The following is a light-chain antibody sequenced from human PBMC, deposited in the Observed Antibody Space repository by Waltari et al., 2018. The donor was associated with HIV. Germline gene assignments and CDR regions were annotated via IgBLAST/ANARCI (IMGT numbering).Light chain of an antibody. Sequence: SSALTQTPSVSVSPGQTATITCSGEAFPSRYAHWYHQRAGQAPFLVIYQDHKRTAGRPDRFSGSSSGTVLTLTISGVQTEDEGDYYCQTTDTNGVVVFGGGTKVTVL. V-gene: IGLV3-25*03. CDR3: QTTDTNGVVV. J-gene: IGLJ2*01. CDR1: AFPSRY. CDR2: QDH.